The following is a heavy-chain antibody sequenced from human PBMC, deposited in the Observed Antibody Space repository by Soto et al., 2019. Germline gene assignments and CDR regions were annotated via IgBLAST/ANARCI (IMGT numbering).Heavy chain of an antibody. CDR2: TSYDGSNK. CDR3: ARWGTTGGLDV. D-gene: IGHD3-16*01. Sequence: QVQLVESGGGVVQPGASLRLSCVGSGFTFRSYVIHWVRQAPGKGLEWVALTSYDGSNKYYDDSVKGRFTISRDNSRNTVDLHMDSLRLDDTALYYCARWGTTGGLDVWGQGTLVSVSS. CDR1: GFTFRSYV. J-gene: IGHJ4*02. V-gene: IGHV3-30*19.